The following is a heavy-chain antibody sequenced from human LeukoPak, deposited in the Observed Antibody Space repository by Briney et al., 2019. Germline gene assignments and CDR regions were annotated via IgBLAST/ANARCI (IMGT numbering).Heavy chain of an antibody. J-gene: IGHJ4*02. CDR2: IRQDGGQI. CDR3: ARLGARQMLEY. D-gene: IGHD4-17*01. CDR1: EFTFSSYW. V-gene: IGHV3-7*01. Sequence: GGSLRLSCAASEFTFSSYWMSWVRQAPGKGLEWVANIRQDGGQIYYLDSVKGRFTVSRDNAKNSLYLQMNSLRAEDTAVYYCARLGARQMLEYWGQGTLVTVSS.